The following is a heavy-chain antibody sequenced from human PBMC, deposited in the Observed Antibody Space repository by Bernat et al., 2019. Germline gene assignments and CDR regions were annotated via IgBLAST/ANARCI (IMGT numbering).Heavy chain of an antibody. CDR2: IKSKTDGGTT. J-gene: IGHJ4*02. D-gene: IGHD3-22*01. Sequence: EVQLVESGGGLVQPGGSLKLSCAASGFTFSNAWMNWVRQAPGKGLEWVGRIKSKTDGGTTDYAAPVKGRFTISRDDSKNTLYLQMNSLKTEDTAVYYCTTLTMIVVHFDYWGQGTLVTVSS. CDR1: GFTFSNAW. CDR3: TTLTMIVVHFDY. V-gene: IGHV3-15*07.